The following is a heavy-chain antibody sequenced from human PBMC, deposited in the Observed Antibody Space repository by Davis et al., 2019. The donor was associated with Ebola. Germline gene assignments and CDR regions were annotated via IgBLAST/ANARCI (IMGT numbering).Heavy chain of an antibody. CDR3: ARDLSGYSYGPNFDY. Sequence: PSETLSLTCTVPGGSISSYYWSWIRQLPGKGLEWIGYIYYSGSTNYNPSLKSRVTLSVDTSKNQFSLKLSSVTAADTAVYYCARDLSGYSYGPNFDYWGQGTLVTVSS. J-gene: IGHJ4*02. CDR1: GGSISSYY. CDR2: IYYSGST. V-gene: IGHV4-59*01. D-gene: IGHD5-18*01.